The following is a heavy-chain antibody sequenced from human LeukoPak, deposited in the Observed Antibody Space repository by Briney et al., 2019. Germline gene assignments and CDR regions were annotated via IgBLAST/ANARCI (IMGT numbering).Heavy chain of an antibody. Sequence: ASVKVSCKASGYTFTSYAMHWVRQAPGQRLEWMGWINAGNGNTKYSQEFQGRVTITRDTSASTAYMELSSLRSEDMAVYYCARDPLIAVAAPGSVDYWGQGTLVTVSS. CDR2: INAGNGNT. CDR3: ARDPLIAVAAPGSVDY. D-gene: IGHD6-19*01. J-gene: IGHJ4*02. V-gene: IGHV1-3*03. CDR1: GYTFTSYA.